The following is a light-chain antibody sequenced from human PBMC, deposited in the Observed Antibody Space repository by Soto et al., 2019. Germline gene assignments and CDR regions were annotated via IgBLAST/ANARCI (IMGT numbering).Light chain of an antibody. V-gene: IGKV3-20*01. CDR3: QQYNSYWM. J-gene: IGKJ1*01. CDR1: QSVSSSY. CDR2: GAS. Sequence: EIVLTQSPATLSLSPGERATLSCRASQSVSSSYLAWYQQKPGQSPRLLIYGASNRASGISDRFSGSGSGTEFTLIISSLQPDDFAPYYCQQYNSYWMFGLGTKVDIK.